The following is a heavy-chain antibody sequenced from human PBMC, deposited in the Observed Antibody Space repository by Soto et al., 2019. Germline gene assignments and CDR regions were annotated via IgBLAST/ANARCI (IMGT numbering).Heavy chain of an antibody. J-gene: IGHJ4*02. CDR1: GFSLSTSGMC. CDR3: ARHQLFRSSEWFRKGFDA. V-gene: IGHV2-70*01. Sequence: SGPTLVNPTQTLTLTCTFSGFSLSTSGMCVSWIRQPPGKALEWLALIDWDDDKYYSTSLKTRLTISKDTSKNQVVLTMTNMDPVGTATYYCARHQLFRSSEWFRKGFDALGQSIPVTVPP. CDR2: IDWDDDK. D-gene: IGHD3-3*01.